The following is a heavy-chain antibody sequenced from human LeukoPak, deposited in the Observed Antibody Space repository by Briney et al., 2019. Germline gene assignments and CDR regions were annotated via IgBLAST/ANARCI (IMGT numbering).Heavy chain of an antibody. CDR2: INSDGSST. CDR1: GFTFSSYW. CDR3: AREDTAILYYYGMDV. V-gene: IGHV3-74*01. J-gene: IGHJ6*02. Sequence: GGSLRHSCAASGFTFSSYWMHWVRQAPGKGLVWVSRINSDGSSTSYADSVKGRFTISRDNAKNTLYLQMNSLRAEDTAVYYCAREDTAILYYYGMDVWGQGTTVTVSS. D-gene: IGHD5-18*01.